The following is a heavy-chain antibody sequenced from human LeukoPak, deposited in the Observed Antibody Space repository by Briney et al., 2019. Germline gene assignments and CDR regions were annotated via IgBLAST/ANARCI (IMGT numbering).Heavy chain of an antibody. CDR3: ARGGTAVFDL. Sequence: GSLRLSCAASGFTFSNHCMHWVRQAPGKGLVWISRINNDGTGAIYADSVKGRFTVSRDDAKNTVSLEMNSLRAEDTAVYYCARGGTAVFDLWGQGSLVTVSS. CDR1: GFTFSNHC. J-gene: IGHJ5*02. D-gene: IGHD6-25*01. CDR2: INNDGTGA. V-gene: IGHV3-74*01.